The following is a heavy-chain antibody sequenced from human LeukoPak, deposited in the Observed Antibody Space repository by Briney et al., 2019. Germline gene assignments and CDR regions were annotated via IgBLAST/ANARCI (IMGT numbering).Heavy chain of an antibody. Sequence: GASVKVSCKASGYTFTSYYMHWVRQAPGQGLEWMGIINPSGGSTSYAQKFQGRVTMTRDTSTSTVYMELSSLRSEDTAVYYCAFDSRGPYYFDYWGQGTLVTVSS. CDR1: GYTFTSYY. D-gene: IGHD3-22*01. CDR3: AFDSRGPYYFDY. V-gene: IGHV1-46*01. J-gene: IGHJ4*02. CDR2: INPSGGST.